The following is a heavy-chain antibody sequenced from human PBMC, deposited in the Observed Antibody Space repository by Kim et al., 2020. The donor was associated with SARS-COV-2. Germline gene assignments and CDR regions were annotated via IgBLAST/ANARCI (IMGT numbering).Heavy chain of an antibody. CDR3: ARRQYYYGSGSYYNYYFDY. V-gene: IGHV4-39*01. J-gene: IGHJ4*02. D-gene: IGHD3-10*01. Sequence: SRVTISVDTSKNQFSLKLSSVTAADTAVYYCARRQYYYGSGSYYNYYFDYWGQGTLVTVSS.